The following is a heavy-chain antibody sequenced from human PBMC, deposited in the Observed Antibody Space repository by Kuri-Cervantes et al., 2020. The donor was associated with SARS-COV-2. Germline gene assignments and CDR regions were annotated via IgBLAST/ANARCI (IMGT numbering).Heavy chain of an antibody. J-gene: IGHJ3*02. CDR3: ARDVGRSYYPNDAFDI. CDR2: IKSKTDGGTT. Sequence: GESLKISCAASGFTFSNAWMSWVRQAPGKGLEWVGRIKSKTDGGTTDYAAPVKGRFTISRDNAKNSLYLQMNSLRAEDTAVYYCARDVGRSYYPNDAFDIWGQGTMVTVSS. D-gene: IGHD1-26*01. V-gene: IGHV3-15*01. CDR1: GFTFSNAW.